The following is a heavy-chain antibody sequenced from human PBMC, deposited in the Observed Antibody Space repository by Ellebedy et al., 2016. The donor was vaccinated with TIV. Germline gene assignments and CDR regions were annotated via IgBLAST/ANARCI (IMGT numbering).Heavy chain of an antibody. CDR2: INPKSGGI. Sequence: ASVKVSCXASGYTFNDYYMHWVRQAPGQGLEWMGWINPKSGGINYAQKFQGRVSMTRDTSISTAYMELSSLRSDDTAVYYCARAFTNTWYFDYWGQGTLVTVSS. CDR1: GYTFNDYY. CDR3: ARAFTNTWYFDY. J-gene: IGHJ4*02. D-gene: IGHD2-8*01. V-gene: IGHV1-2*02.